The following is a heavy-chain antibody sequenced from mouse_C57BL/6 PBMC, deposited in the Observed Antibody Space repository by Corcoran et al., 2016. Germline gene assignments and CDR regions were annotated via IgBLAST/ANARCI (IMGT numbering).Heavy chain of an antibody. J-gene: IGHJ3*01. V-gene: IGHV9-3*01. CDR1: GYTFTTYG. CDR3: ARYDYSSFAY. CDR2: INTYSGVP. Sequence: QIQLVQSGPELKKTGETVKISCKASGYTFTTYGMSWVKQAPGKGLKWMGWINTYSGVPTYADDFKGLFAFSLETSASTAYLQINNLKNEDTATYFCARYDYSSFAYGGQGTLVTVSA. D-gene: IGHD1-1*01.